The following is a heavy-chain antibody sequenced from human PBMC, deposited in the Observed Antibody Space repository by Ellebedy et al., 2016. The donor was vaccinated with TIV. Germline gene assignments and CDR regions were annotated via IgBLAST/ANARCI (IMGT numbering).Heavy chain of an antibody. CDR1: GGFISGGNYY. V-gene: IGHV4-31*03. J-gene: IGHJ4*02. CDR3: AKADTSSSGWGY. CDR2: SYFRGHT. D-gene: IGHD6-6*01. Sequence: SETLSLTXTVSGGFISGGNYYWTWFRQHPGKGLEWIGYSYFRGHTFYNPSFKSRTTISVDPSKNQFILRLTSVSAADTAIYYCAKADTSSSGWGYWGQGTVVTVSS.